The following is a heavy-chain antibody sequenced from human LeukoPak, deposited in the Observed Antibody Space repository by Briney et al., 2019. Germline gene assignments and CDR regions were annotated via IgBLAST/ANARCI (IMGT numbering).Heavy chain of an antibody. CDR3: ARSLVVVAVTPATDY. D-gene: IGHD2-15*01. J-gene: IGHJ4*02. CDR2: ISYDGSNK. CDR1: GFTFSSYA. Sequence: GGSLRLSCAASGFTFSSYAMHWVRQAPGKGLEWVAVISYDGSNKYYADSVKGRFTISRDNSKTTLYLQMNSLRAEDTAVYYCARSLVVVAVTPATDYWGQGTLVTVSS. V-gene: IGHV3-30*04.